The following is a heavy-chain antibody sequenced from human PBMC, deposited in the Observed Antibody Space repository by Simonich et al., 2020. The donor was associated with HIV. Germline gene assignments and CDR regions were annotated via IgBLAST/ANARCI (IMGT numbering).Heavy chain of an antibody. CDR2: INDRGRT. V-gene: IGHV4-34*01. Sequence: QVRLQQWGAGLLKPSETLSLTCAVYGGSFSGYYWSWIRQSPGKGREWIGEINDRGRTNYNASLKSRVTISVDTSKNQFSRKLSSVTAADTAVYYCARGPYGVRGSNWWGGCFDYWGQGTLVTVSS. CDR1: GGSFSGYY. J-gene: IGHJ4*02. CDR3: ARGPYGVRGSNWWGGCFDY. D-gene: IGHD6-13*01.